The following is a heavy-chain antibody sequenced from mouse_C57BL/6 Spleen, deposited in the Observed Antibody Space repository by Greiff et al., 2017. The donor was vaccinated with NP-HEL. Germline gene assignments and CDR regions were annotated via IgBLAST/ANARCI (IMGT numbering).Heavy chain of an antibody. D-gene: IGHD2-1*01. V-gene: IGHV1-18*01. CDR2: INPNNGGT. CDR3: ARGVGNYPWFAY. Sequence: EVQLQQSGPELVKPGASVKIPCKASGYTFTDYNMDWVKQSHGKSLEWIGDINPNNGGTIYNQKFKGKATLTVDKSSSTAYMELRSLTSEDTAVYYCARGVGNYPWFAYWGQGTLVTVSA. J-gene: IGHJ3*01. CDR1: GYTFTDYN.